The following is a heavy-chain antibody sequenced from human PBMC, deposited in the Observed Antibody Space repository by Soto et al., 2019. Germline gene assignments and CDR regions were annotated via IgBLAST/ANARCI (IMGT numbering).Heavy chain of an antibody. D-gene: IGHD2-2*01. CDR1: GFTFSRYW. J-gene: IGHJ4*02. CDR2: INSDGSST. Sequence: EVQLVESGGGLVQPGGSLRLSCAASGFTFSRYWMHWVRQAPGKGLVWVSRINSDGSSTFSADSVKGRFTISRDNAKNTLYLQMNSLRAEDTAVYYCARDGGLRTAAPDYWGQGTLVTVSS. CDR3: ARDGGLRTAAPDY. V-gene: IGHV3-74*01.